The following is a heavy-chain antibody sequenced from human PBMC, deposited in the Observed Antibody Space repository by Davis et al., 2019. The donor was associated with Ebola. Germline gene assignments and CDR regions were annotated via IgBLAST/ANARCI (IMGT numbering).Heavy chain of an antibody. CDR1: GYTFTSYD. V-gene: IGHV1-2*02. J-gene: IGHJ4*02. CDR2: MNPNSGGT. Sequence: ASVKVSCKASGYTFTSYDINWVRQATGQGLEWMGWMNPNSGGTNYAQKFQGRVTMTRDTSISTAYMELSRLRSDDTAVYYCAREDWNYGYFDYWGQGTLVTVSS. D-gene: IGHD1-7*01. CDR3: AREDWNYGYFDY.